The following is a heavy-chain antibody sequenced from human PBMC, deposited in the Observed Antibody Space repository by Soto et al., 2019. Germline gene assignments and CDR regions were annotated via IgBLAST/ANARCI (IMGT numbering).Heavy chain of an antibody. J-gene: IGHJ4*02. V-gene: IGHV1-18*01. Sequence: ASVKVSCKTSGYTFSSIGISWVRQAPGQGLEWMGWISPHKGDTYYAQRLQGRVTMTTDTSTSTAYMKLRSLRSDDTAVYFCARDLDASGSYFTNYLGQGALVTVSS. CDR1: GYTFSSIG. D-gene: IGHD3-10*01. CDR3: ARDLDASGSYFTNY. CDR2: ISPHKGDT.